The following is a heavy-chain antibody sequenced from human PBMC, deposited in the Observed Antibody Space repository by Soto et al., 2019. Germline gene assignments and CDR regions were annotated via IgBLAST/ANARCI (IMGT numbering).Heavy chain of an antibody. Sequence: QVQLVESGGGVVQPGRSLRLSCAASGFTFSSYAMHWVRQAPGKGLEWVAVISYDGSNKYYADSVKGRFTISRDNSKNTLYLQMNSLRAEDTAVYYCARDLGSGWFYYYYGMDVWGQGTTVTVSS. D-gene: IGHD6-19*01. V-gene: IGHV3-30-3*01. CDR2: ISYDGSNK. J-gene: IGHJ6*02. CDR3: ARDLGSGWFYYYYGMDV. CDR1: GFTFSSYA.